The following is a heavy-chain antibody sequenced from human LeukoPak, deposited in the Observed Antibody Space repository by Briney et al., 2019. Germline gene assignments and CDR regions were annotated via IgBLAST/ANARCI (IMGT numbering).Heavy chain of an antibody. CDR2: ISSSSYI. CDR3: ARYREWDYFAY. J-gene: IGHJ4*02. Sequence: GGPLRLSCAASGFTFGSYSMNWVRQAPGKGLEWVSSISSSSYIYYADSVKGRFTISRNNAKNSLYLQMNSLRAEDTAVYYCARYREWDYFAYWGQGTLVTVSS. D-gene: IGHD1-26*01. CDR1: GFTFGSYS. V-gene: IGHV3-21*01.